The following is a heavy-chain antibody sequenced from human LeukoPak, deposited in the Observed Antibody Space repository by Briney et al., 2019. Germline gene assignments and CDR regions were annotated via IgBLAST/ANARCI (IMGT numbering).Heavy chain of an antibody. V-gene: IGHV3-74*01. CDR2: ISPDGSST. CDR3: VKIVGITPRYVIVFI. CDR1: GFTFSSYW. D-gene: IGHD1-20*01. J-gene: IGHJ3*02. Sequence: GGSLRLSCAASGFTFSSYWMNWVRQAPGKGLVWVSRISPDGSSTTDADSVKGRFTTSRDNAKNTLYLQLNSLRAEDTAVYYCVKIVGITPRYVIVFIWGQKTKGTASP.